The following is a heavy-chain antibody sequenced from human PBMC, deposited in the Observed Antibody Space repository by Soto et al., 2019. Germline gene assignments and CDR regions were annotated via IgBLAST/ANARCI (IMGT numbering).Heavy chain of an antibody. D-gene: IGHD5-18*01. CDR1: GLTVSSSY. V-gene: IGHV3-53*01. CDR3: ASAREPEYSSATFFDI. CDR2: IYSAGST. Sequence: GGSLRLSCAASGLTVSSSYMSWVRQAPGKGLQWVSVIYSAGSTYYASSVKGRFTTSRDISTNMVYLQMSSLTDEDTAVYYCASAREPEYSSATFFDIWGQGAMVTVYS. J-gene: IGHJ4*02.